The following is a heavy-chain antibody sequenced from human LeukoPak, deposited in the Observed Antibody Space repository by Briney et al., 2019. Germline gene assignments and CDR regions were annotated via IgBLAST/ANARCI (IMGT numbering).Heavy chain of an antibody. CDR3: ASRPGYCSSTSCRSRWFDP. V-gene: IGHV4-61*01. Sequence: SETLSLTCTVSGGSVSRTSYYWSWIRQPPGKGLERIGEINHSGSTNYNPPLKSRVTISVDTSKNQFSLKLSSVTAADTAVYYCASRPGYCSSTSCRSRWFDPCGQGTLVTVSP. J-gene: IGHJ5*02. D-gene: IGHD2-2*01. CDR2: INHSGST. CDR1: GGSVSRTSYY.